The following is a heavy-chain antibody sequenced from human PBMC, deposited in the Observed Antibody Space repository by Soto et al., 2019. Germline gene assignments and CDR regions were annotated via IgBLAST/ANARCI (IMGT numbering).Heavy chain of an antibody. CDR1: GDSLSSGGYY. V-gene: IGHV4-31*04. Sequence: QVRLQESGPGLVRPSQTLSLTCTVSGDSLSSGGYYCSWIRQLPGKGLEWIGFIYYRGSTFYNPSLRRRVTMSADASKNQISLKLSFVTAADTAVYYCAQTKTPHVRNGMDVWCQGTTVTVSS. D-gene: IGHD2-8*01. J-gene: IGHJ6*02. CDR2: IYYRGST. CDR3: AQTKTPHVRNGMDV.